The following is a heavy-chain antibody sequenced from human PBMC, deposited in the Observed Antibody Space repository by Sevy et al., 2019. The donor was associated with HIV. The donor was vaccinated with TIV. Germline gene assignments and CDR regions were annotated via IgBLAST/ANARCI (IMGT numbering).Heavy chain of an antibody. CDR1: GFTFSNYA. J-gene: IGHJ6*02. D-gene: IGHD2-2*01. CDR2: ISRSGGST. CDR3: AKVDVVVPVADYGLDV. V-gene: IGHV3-23*01. Sequence: GGSLRLSCAASGFTFSNYAMSWVRQAPGKGLEWVSSISRSGGSTYYADSVKGRFTISRDNSENTLYLQMNSLRAEETAVYYCAKVDVVVPVADYGLDVWGQGTTVTVSS.